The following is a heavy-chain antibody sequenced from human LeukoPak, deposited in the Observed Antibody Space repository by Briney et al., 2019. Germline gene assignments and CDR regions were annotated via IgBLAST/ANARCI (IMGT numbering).Heavy chain of an antibody. CDR2: IFYSGST. CDR3: ARLREMSY. V-gene: IGHV4-39*07. J-gene: IGHJ4*02. D-gene: IGHD3-10*01. Sequence: SETLSLTCTVSSGSISASNYYWGWVRQPPGTALEWIGNIFYSGSTYYSPSLKSRVTISLDTSRNQFSLKLSSVTAADTAVYYCARLREMSYWGQGTLVTVSS. CDR1: SGSISASNYY.